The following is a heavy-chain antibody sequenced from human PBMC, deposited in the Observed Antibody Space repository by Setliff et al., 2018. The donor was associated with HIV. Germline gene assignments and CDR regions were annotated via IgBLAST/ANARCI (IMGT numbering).Heavy chain of an antibody. J-gene: IGHJ5*02. D-gene: IGHD3-3*01. CDR3: ARHDFWSGYHNWFDP. CDR1: DDSFSNYD. Sequence: SETLSLTCVVSDDSFSNYDWTWIRQSPGKALEWIGYISSSGSTYYNPSLKSRVTISVDMSKNQFSLRLTSVTAADTAMYYCARHDFWSGYHNWFDPWGQGTLVTVSS. V-gene: IGHV4-59*04. CDR2: ISSSGST.